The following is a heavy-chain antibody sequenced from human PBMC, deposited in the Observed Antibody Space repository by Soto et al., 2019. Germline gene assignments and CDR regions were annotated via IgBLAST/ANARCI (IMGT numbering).Heavy chain of an antibody. CDR2: MNPNSVNT. Sequence: QVQLVQSVAEVKKHGASVKVYCKASGYTFTLYDIKWVRQATGPGLVWRGWMNPNSVNTGYSQKFQGRVTMTRHTTLGTAYRALRSLRSEDASVSYCAGGKSYYDRRSDYYEGGHACDIWGQGTMVTVSS. V-gene: IGHV1-8*01. J-gene: IGHJ3*02. CDR1: GYTFTLYD. D-gene: IGHD3-22*01. CDR3: AGGKSYYDRRSDYYEGGHACDI.